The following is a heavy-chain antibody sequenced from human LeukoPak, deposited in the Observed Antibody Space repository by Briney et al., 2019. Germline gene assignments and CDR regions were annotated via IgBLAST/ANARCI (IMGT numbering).Heavy chain of an antibody. J-gene: IGHJ4*02. V-gene: IGHV4-61*08. CDR3: ARAGGDRFDY. D-gene: IGHD4-17*01. CDR2: VYYGGIT. CDR1: GGSISSGGSY. Sequence: SQTLSLTCTVSGGSISSGGSYWSWIRQPPGKGLEWIGYVYYGGITHYNPSLKSRVTITLDTSKNQFSLKLTSVTAADTAVYYCARAGGDRFDYWGQGSLVTVSS.